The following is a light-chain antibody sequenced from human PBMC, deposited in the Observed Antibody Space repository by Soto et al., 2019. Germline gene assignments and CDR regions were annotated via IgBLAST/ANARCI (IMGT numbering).Light chain of an antibody. CDR1: QSVNTN. Sequence: EIVMTQSPATLSVSPGERATLSCRASQSVNTNLAWYQQKPGQAPRLLISDASTRATGIPARFSGSGSGTEFTLTISILQSEDFAVYYCQQYNNWPQLTFGGGTKVEIK. CDR2: DAS. V-gene: IGKV3-15*01. CDR3: QQYNNWPQLT. J-gene: IGKJ4*01.